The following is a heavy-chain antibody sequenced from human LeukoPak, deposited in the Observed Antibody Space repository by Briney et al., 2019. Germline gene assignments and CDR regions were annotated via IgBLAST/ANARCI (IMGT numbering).Heavy chain of an antibody. V-gene: IGHV3-21*01. Sequence: SGGSLRLSCAASGFTFSSYSMNWVRQAPGKGLEWVSSISSSSSYIYYADSVKGRFTISRDNAKNSLYLQMNSLRAEDTAVYYFARRIAAAGTGVDYWGQGTLVTVSS. D-gene: IGHD6-13*01. CDR3: ARRIAAAGTGVDY. CDR1: GFTFSSYS. CDR2: ISSSSSYI. J-gene: IGHJ4*02.